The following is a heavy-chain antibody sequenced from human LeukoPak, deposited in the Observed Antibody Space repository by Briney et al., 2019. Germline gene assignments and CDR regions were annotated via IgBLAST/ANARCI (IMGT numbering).Heavy chain of an antibody. CDR1: GGSISSGGYY. Sequence: SETLSLTCTVSGGSISSGGYYWSWIRQHPGKGLEWIGYIYYSGSTYYNPSLKSRFTISVDTSKNQFSLKLSSVTAADMAVYYCARARTTTVTTSSDWFDPWGQGTLVTVSS. D-gene: IGHD4-17*01. V-gene: IGHV4-31*03. CDR3: ARARTTTVTTSSDWFDP. J-gene: IGHJ5*02. CDR2: IYYSGST.